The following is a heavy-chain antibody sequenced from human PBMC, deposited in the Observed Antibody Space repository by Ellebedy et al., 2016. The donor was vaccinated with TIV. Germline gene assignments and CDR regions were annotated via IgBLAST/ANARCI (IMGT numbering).Heavy chain of an antibody. CDR2: FDPQDGET. V-gene: IGHV1-24*01. CDR1: GYTLTELS. J-gene: IGHJ4*02. D-gene: IGHD3-10*01. CDR3: ATFYLGSGSYFFDY. Sequence: ASVKVSCKVSGYTLTELSMHWVRQAPGKGLEWMGGFDPQDGETMYAQKFQGRVTMTEDTSTDTAYMELSSLRSEDTAVYYCATFYLGSGSYFFDYWGQGTPVTVSS.